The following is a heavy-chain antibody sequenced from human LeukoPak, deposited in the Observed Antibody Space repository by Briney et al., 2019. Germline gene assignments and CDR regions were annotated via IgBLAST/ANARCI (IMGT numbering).Heavy chain of an antibody. V-gene: IGHV4-59*01. J-gene: IGHJ4*02. CDR2: IYCSGST. CDR3: ARSPPFCGGGSCYDY. CDR1: AASLSRYY. D-gene: IGHD2-15*01. Sequence: PSESLSLTCTVSAASLSRYYRSWIRHPPGKGMECLRYIYCSGSTTYNPSLKSRVIISADMSKYQFSLKLSSVTAADTAVYYCARSPPFCGGGSCYDYWGQGTLVTVSS.